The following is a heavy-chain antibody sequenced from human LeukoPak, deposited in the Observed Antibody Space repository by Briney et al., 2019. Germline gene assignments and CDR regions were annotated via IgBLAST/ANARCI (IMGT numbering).Heavy chain of an antibody. Sequence: PGGSLRLSCAASGVTFSSYEMNWVRQAPGKGLEWVSYISSSGSTIYYADSVKGRFTISRDNAKNSLYLQMNSLRAEDTAVYYCAREVPYYGMDVWGQGTTVTVSS. J-gene: IGHJ6*02. V-gene: IGHV3-48*03. CDR3: AREVPYYGMDV. CDR1: GVTFSSYE. CDR2: ISSSGSTI.